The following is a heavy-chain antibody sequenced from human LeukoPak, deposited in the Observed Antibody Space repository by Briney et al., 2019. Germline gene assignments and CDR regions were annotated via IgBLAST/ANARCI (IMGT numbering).Heavy chain of an antibody. CDR2: ISGSGGST. V-gene: IGHV3-23*01. J-gene: IGHJ4*02. CDR1: GFTFGSFW. Sequence: GGSLRLSCVASGFTFGSFWMSWVRQAPGKGLEWVSAISGSGGSTYYADSVKGRFTISRDNSKNTLYLQMNSLRAEDTAVYYCAKGLYGDYIDYWGQGTLVTVSS. D-gene: IGHD4-17*01. CDR3: AKGLYGDYIDY.